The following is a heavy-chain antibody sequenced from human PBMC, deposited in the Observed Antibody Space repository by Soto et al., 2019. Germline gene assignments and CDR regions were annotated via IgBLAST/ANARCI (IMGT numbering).Heavy chain of an antibody. CDR1: GGSISSGGYY. V-gene: IGHV4-31*02. CDR2: IYYSGST. Sequence: PSETLSLTCTVSGGSISSGGYYWSWIRQHPGKGLEWIGYIYYSGSTYYNPSLKSRVTISVDTSKNQFSLKLSSVTAADTAVYYCARDLSRRTNLGWFDPWGQGTLVTVSS. CDR3: ARDLSRRTNLGWFDP. J-gene: IGHJ5*02. D-gene: IGHD3-3*01.